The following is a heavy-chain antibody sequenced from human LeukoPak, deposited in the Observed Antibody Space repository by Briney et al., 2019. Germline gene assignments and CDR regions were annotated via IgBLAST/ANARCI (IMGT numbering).Heavy chain of an antibody. CDR2: IYYSGST. CDR3: ARLVATIAGGDY. J-gene: IGHJ4*02. V-gene: IGHV4-39*07. CDR1: GGSISSYY. D-gene: IGHD5-12*01. Sequence: SETLSLTCTVSGGSISSYYWGWIRQPPGKGLEWIGSIYYSGSTYYNPSLKSRVTISVDTSKNQFSLKLSSVTAADTAVYYCARLVATIAGGDYWGQGTLVTVSS.